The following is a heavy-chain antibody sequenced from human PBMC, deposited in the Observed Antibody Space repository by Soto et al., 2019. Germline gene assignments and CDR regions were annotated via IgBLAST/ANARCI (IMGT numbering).Heavy chain of an antibody. D-gene: IGHD2-21*01. Sequence: EVQLVESGGGLVQPGGSLRLSCAASGFALNDYNMKWVRQAPGKGLEWVSDSSASSSATYYADSVKGRFTISRDNAKYSLYLQMNNLRAEDTAIYYCVRDWAYSFDYWGQGTLVTVSS. CDR3: VRDWAYSFDY. J-gene: IGHJ4*02. CDR2: SSASSSAT. CDR1: GFALNDYN. V-gene: IGHV3-48*01.